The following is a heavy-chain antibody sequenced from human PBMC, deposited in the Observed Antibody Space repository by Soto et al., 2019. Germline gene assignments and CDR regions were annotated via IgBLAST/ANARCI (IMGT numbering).Heavy chain of an antibody. V-gene: IGHV3-33*01. Sequence: QVQLVESGGGVVQPGRSLRLSCAASGFTFSSYGMHWVRQAPGKGLEWVAVIWHDGSNKYYADSVKGRFTISRDNSKNTLYLQMNSLRAEDTAVYYCARDDYGDYDSGVYYYYYGMDVWGQGTTVTVSS. D-gene: IGHD4-17*01. CDR3: ARDDYGDYDSGVYYYYYGMDV. J-gene: IGHJ6*02. CDR1: GFTFSSYG. CDR2: IWHDGSNK.